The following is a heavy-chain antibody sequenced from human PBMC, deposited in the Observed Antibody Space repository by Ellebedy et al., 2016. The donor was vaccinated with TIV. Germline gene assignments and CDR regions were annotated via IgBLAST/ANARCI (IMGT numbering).Heavy chain of an antibody. CDR3: AHSGYTHWYFEP. J-gene: IGHJ2*01. V-gene: IGHV2-5*01. Sequence: TLSLTCTVSGGSLRSSRYYWGWIRQHPGKALDWLALIYWNDDKRYSPSLKSRLTITKATSKNQVNLTMTNMDPVDTATYYCAHSGYTHWYFEPWGRGTLVTVSS. CDR2: IYWNDDK. D-gene: IGHD5-24*01. CDR1: GGSLRSSRYY.